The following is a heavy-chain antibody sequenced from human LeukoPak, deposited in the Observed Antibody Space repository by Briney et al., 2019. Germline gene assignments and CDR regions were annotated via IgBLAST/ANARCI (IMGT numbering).Heavy chain of an antibody. Sequence: GGSLRLSCAASGFTFSNAWMSWVRQAPGKGLEWVGHIKSKADGGTTDYAAPVKGRFTISRDDSKNTLYLQMNSLKTEDTAVYYCATESYWGQGTLVTVSS. V-gene: IGHV3-15*01. CDR2: IKSKADGGTT. CDR1: GFTFSNAW. CDR3: ATESY. J-gene: IGHJ4*02.